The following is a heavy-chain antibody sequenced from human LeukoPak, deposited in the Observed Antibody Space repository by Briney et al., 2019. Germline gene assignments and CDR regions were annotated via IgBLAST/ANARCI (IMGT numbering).Heavy chain of an antibody. CDR2: ISSSSSYI. V-gene: IGHV3-21*01. CDR3: ARAVEYNWFDP. CDR1: GFTFSSYS. Sequence: PGGSLRLSCAASGFTFSSYSMNWVRQAPGKGLEWVSSISSSSSYIYYADSVKGRFTISRDNAQNSLYLQMNSLRAEDTAVCYCARAVEYNWFDPWGQGTLVTVSS. J-gene: IGHJ5*02.